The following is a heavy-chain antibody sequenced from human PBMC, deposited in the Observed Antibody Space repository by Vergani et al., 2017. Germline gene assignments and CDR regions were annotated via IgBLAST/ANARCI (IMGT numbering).Heavy chain of an antibody. CDR3: ARGGTFDWLPYGMDV. J-gene: IGHJ6*02. CDR2: IKQDGSEK. CDR1: GFTFSSYS. Sequence: EVQLVESGGGLVKRGGSLRLSCAASGFTFSSYSMNWVRQAPGKGLEWVANIKQDGSEKYYVDSVKGRFTISRDNAKNSLYLQMNSLRAEDTAVYYCARGGTFDWLPYGMDVWGQGTTVTVSS. V-gene: IGHV3-7*01. D-gene: IGHD3-9*01.